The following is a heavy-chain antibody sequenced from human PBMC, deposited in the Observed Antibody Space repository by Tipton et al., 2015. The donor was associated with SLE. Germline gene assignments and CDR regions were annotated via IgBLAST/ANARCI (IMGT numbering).Heavy chain of an antibody. Sequence: TLSLTCAIYGGSFSDYYWSWIRQPPGKGLEWIGEINHSGSTNYNPSLKSRVTISVDTSKNQFSLKLSSVSAADTAVYYCARGLNYYDSSGYYPFYAMDVWGKGTTVVVSS. D-gene: IGHD3-22*01. V-gene: IGHV4-34*01. J-gene: IGHJ6*04. CDR3: ARGLNYYDSSGYYPFYAMDV. CDR1: GGSFSDYY. CDR2: INHSGST.